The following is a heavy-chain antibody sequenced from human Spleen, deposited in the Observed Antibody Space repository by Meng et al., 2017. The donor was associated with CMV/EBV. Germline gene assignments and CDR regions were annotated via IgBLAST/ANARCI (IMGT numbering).Heavy chain of an antibody. D-gene: IGHD5-12*01. Sequence: GGSLRLSCAASGFTFSSYGMHWVRQAPGKGLEWVAFIRYDGSNKYYADSVKGRFTISRDNSKNTLYLQMNSLRAEDTAVYYCVRDLKYSGYDPYYFDYWGQGTLVTVSS. J-gene: IGHJ4*02. CDR2: IRYDGSNK. CDR3: VRDLKYSGYDPYYFDY. CDR1: GFTFSSYG. V-gene: IGHV3-30*02.